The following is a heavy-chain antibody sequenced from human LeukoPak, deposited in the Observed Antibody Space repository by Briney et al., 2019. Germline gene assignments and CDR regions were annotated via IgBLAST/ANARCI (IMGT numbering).Heavy chain of an antibody. CDR2: IRTKTNNYAT. D-gene: IGHD3-3*01. Sequence: AGTLRLSCAASGFSLSASTMHWGRQASGKGVEGVGRIRTKTNNYATVYSVSGKGRLTIDRDDSKNSVYLQMKSVRAKDRSVYYCTSPITIFGVVAKNFWGQGTLVTVS. CDR1: GFSLSAST. J-gene: IGHJ4*02. CDR3: TSPITIFGVVAKNF. V-gene: IGHV3-73*01.